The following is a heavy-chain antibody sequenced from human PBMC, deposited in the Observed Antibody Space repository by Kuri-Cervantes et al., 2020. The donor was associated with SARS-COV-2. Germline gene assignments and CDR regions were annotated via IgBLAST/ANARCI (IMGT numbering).Heavy chain of an antibody. V-gene: IGHV3-30*18. Sequence: GESLKISCAASGFTFSSYGMHWVRQAPGKGLEWVAVISYDGSNKYYADSVKGRFTISRDNSKNTLYLQMNSLRAEDTAVYYCAKDLYSYGYYYYGMDVWGQGTTVTVSS. CDR1: GFTFSSYG. D-gene: IGHD5-18*01. J-gene: IGHJ6*02. CDR3: AKDLYSYGYYYYGMDV. CDR2: ISYDGSNK.